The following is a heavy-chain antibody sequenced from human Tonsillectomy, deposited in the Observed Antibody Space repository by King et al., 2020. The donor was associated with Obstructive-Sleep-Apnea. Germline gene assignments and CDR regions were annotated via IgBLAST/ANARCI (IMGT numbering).Heavy chain of an antibody. D-gene: IGHD3-22*01. V-gene: IGHV4-39*07. J-gene: IGHJ5*02. CDR1: GGSISSSNYY. CDR2: IYYSGTT. Sequence: QLQESGPGLVKPSETLSLTCTVSGGSISSSNYYWGWIRQPPGKGLEWIGSIYYSGTTYYNSSLKSRVTISVDTSKNHFSLKVGSVTAADTAVYYCAREAFPTKNYYDTRGVKWFDPWGQGTLVTVSS. CDR3: AREAFPTKNYYDTRGVKWFDP.